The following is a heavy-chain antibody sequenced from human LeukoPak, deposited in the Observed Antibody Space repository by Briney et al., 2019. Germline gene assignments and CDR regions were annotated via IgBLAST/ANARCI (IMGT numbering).Heavy chain of an antibody. CDR2: MNQDGSDK. CDR1: GFTFSDSW. Sequence: GGSLRLSCAASGFTFSDSWMSWVRQAPGKGLEWVANMNQDGSDKDYVDSVKGRFTISRDNARNSLYLQMGSLRAEDTAVYYCATYTHWVAGDVWGQGTTVTVSS. V-gene: IGHV3-7*01. D-gene: IGHD3-16*01. J-gene: IGHJ6*02. CDR3: ATYTHWVAGDV.